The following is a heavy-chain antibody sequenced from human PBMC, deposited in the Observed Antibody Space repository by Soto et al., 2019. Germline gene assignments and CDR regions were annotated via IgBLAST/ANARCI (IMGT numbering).Heavy chain of an antibody. CDR1: GFTFSNAW. V-gene: IGHV3-15*01. J-gene: IGHJ4*02. CDR3: TTPRLGVYAIDYFDY. Sequence: EVQLVESGGGLGKPGGSLRLSCAASGFTFSNAWMSWVRQAPGKGLEWVGRIKSKTDGGTTDYAAPVKGRFTISRDDSKNTLYLQMNSLKTEDTAVYYCTTPRLGVYAIDYFDYWGQGTLVTVSS. D-gene: IGHD2-8*01. CDR2: IKSKTDGGTT.